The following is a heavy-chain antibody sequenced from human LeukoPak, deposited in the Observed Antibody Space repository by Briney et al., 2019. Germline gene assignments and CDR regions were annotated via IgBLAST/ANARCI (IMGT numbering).Heavy chain of an antibody. V-gene: IGHV3-48*01. Sequence: GSMRLSCAASGFTFSSYSMNWVRQAPGKGLEWVSYITSSSGTIYHADSVKGRFTISRDNAKKSLYLQMNSLRAEDTAVYYCARDHLWAFDYWGQGTLVTVSS. CDR2: ITSSSGTI. CDR3: ARDHLWAFDY. CDR1: GFTFSSYS. J-gene: IGHJ4*02. D-gene: IGHD2-21*01.